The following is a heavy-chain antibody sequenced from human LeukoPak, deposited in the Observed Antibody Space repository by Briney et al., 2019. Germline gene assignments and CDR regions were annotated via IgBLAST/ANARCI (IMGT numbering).Heavy chain of an antibody. J-gene: IGHJ4*02. V-gene: IGHV3-7*01. Sequence: RSGGSLRLSCAASGFIFTNYFMSWARQAPGKGLEWVASIKHDGSEKYYVDSVRGRFTISRDNTMNSLYLQMSSLRAEDTAVYYCATDRGWRTSGYYLYYFEYWGQGTLVTFSS. CDR2: IKHDGSEK. CDR1: GFIFTNYF. CDR3: ATDRGWRTSGYYLYYFEY. D-gene: IGHD3-3*01.